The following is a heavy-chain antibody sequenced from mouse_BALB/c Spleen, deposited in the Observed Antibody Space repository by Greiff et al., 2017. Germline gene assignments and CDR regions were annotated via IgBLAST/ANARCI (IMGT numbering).Heavy chain of an antibody. J-gene: IGHJ4*01. CDR3: ARRPGGAGDYYAMDY. CDR2: ISSGGGST. CDR1: GFAFSSYD. Sequence: DVQLVESGGGLVKPGGSLKLSCAASGFAFSSYDMSWVRQTPEKRLEWVAYISSGGGSTYYPDTVKGRFTISRDNAKNTLYLQMSSLKSEDTAMYYCARRPGGAGDYYAMDYWGQGTSVTVSS. V-gene: IGHV5-12-1*01.